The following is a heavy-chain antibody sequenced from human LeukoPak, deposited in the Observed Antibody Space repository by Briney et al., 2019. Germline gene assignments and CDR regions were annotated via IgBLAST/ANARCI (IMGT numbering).Heavy chain of an antibody. CDR1: GVSIRSGGYF. CDR2: IYYSGTT. V-gene: IGHV4-31*03. D-gene: IGHD5-18*01. CDR3: ARSRGYSYGYVDY. J-gene: IGHJ4*02. Sequence: SQTLSLTCSVSGVSIRSGGYFWIWIRQPPGKRLERIGDIYYSGTTYYNPSLKSRVTISLDTSKNLFSLKLSSVTASDTAVYSCARSRGYSYGYVDYWGQGTLVTVSS.